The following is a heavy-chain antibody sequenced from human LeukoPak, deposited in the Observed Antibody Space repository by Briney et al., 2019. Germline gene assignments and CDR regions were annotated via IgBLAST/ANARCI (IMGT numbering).Heavy chain of an antibody. CDR3: ARGGLGYCSSTSCSPDLSGDYWFDP. V-gene: IGHV4-39*07. J-gene: IGHJ5*02. CDR1: GGSISSSSYY. Sequence: SETLSLTCTVSGGSISSSSYYWGWIRQPPGKGLEWIGSIYYSGSTYYNPSLKSRVTISVDTSKNQFSLKLSSVTAADTAVYYCARGGLGYCSSTSCSPDLSGDYWFDPWGQGTLVTVSS. CDR2: IYYSGST. D-gene: IGHD2-2*01.